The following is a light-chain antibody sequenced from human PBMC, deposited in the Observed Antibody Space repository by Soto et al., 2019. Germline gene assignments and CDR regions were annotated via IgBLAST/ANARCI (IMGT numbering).Light chain of an antibody. CDR2: LDS. J-gene: IGKJ1*01. Sequence: IVFTHSPSTLSSFPGDRVTLSCRASQAFNTRLTWYQHKPGQAPRLLIYLDSNRAAGVPARFSGSRSRTELTLTISDVEPEDFELSHCKKRQRWNRTFGQRKNVDIK. CDR3: KKRQRWNRT. V-gene: IGKV3D-11*03. CDR1: QAFNTR.